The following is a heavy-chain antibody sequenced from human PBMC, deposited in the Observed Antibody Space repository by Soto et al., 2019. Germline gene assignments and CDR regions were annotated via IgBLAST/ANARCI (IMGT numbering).Heavy chain of an antibody. V-gene: IGHV1-46*01. J-gene: IGHJ6*02. CDR3: ARDLSGTGDYYYGMDV. Sequence: ASVKVSCKASGYTFTSYYMHWVRQAPGQGLEWMGIINPSGGSTSYAQKFQGRVTMTRDTSTSTVYMELSSLRSEYTAVYYCARDLSGTGDYYYGMDVWGQGTTVTVSS. CDR2: INPSGGST. CDR1: GYTFTSYY. D-gene: IGHD1-1*01.